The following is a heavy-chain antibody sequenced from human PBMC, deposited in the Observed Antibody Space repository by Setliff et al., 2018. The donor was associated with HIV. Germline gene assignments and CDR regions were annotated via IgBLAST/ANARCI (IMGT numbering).Heavy chain of an antibody. D-gene: IGHD7-27*01. Sequence: SETLSLTCAVYSGSFSGYYWSWIRQPPGKGLEWIGEINRGGNTNYNPSLKSRATTSIDTSKSQFSLKLRSVAAADTAVYYCATTVNWGSGRFDYWGQGALVTVSS. V-gene: IGHV4-34*01. CDR1: SGSFSGYY. CDR3: ATTVNWGSGRFDY. CDR2: INRGGNT. J-gene: IGHJ4*02.